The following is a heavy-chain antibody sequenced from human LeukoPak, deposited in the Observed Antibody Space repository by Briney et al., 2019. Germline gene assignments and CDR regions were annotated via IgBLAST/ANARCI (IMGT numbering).Heavy chain of an antibody. CDR1: GGSISRSGYY. D-gene: IGHD5-12*01. J-gene: IGHJ6*03. CDR3: ARAVVATISYYYYYMDV. V-gene: IGHV4-39*01. Sequence: SETLSLTCTVSGGSISRSGYYWGWIRQPPGKGLEWIGSIYYSGNTYYNASLKSRVTISVDTSKNQFSLKLTSVTAADTAVYYCARAVVATISYYYYYMDVWGKGTTVTVSS. CDR2: IYYSGNT.